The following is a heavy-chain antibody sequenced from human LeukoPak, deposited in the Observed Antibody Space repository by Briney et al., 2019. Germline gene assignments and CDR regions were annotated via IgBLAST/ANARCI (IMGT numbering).Heavy chain of an antibody. CDR3: ALVGGTGYYYDYMDV. V-gene: IGHV4-39*01. CDR2: ISYSGST. J-gene: IGHJ6*03. CDR1: GGSISSSRYY. D-gene: IGHD1-26*01. Sequence: PSETLSLTCTVCGGSISSSRYYWGWISHPPGKGLEWLGSISYSGSTYYNASLKSRVTISVDTSNNQFSLKLSSVTAADTAVYYCALVGGTGYYYDYMDVWGKGTTVTVSS.